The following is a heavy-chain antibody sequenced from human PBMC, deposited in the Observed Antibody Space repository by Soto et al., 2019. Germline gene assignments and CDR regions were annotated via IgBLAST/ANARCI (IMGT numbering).Heavy chain of an antibody. Sequence: SETLSLTCTVSGGSISSSSYYWGWIRQPPGKGLEWIGSVYYSGSTYYNPSLKSRVTISVDTSKNQFSLKLSSVTAADTAVYYCARRYGGNFDYWGQGTLVTVSS. CDR3: ARRYGGNFDY. CDR1: GGSISSSSYY. J-gene: IGHJ4*02. V-gene: IGHV4-39*07. D-gene: IGHD3-16*01. CDR2: VYYSGST.